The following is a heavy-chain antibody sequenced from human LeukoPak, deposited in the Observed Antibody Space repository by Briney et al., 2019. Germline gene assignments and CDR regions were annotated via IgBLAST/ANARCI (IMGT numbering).Heavy chain of an antibody. CDR3: ARAPDPKDDFWGSAENYYYYYMDL. CDR2: IRYDETYK. V-gene: IGHV3-30*02. Sequence: GGSLRLSCTASGFTFSSYGMHWVRQAPGKGLEWVAFIRYDETYKYHADSVKGRFTISRDNSKNTLYLQMHSLRGEDMAVYYCARAPDPKDDFWGSAENYYYYYMDLWGKGTTVTVSS. CDR1: GFTFSSYG. D-gene: IGHD3-3*01. J-gene: IGHJ6*03.